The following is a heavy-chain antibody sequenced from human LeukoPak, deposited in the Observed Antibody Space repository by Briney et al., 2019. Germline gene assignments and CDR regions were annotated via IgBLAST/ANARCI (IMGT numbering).Heavy chain of an antibody. CDR3: AKDVGGPRTEAYDAFDI. V-gene: IGHV3-48*01. CDR1: GFTFSDYT. Sequence: GGSLRLSCAASGFTFSDYTMNWVRQAPGKGLDWVSYISSSSSTIYYADSVKGRFTISRDNSKNTLYLQMNSLRAEDTAVYYCAKDVGGPRTEAYDAFDIWGQGTMVTVSS. D-gene: IGHD2-15*01. CDR2: ISSSSSTI. J-gene: IGHJ3*02.